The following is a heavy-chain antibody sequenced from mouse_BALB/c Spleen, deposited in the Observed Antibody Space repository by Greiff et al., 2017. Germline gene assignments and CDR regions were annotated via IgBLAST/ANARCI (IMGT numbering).Heavy chain of an antibody. CDR2: INSNGGSN. Sequence: EVKLVESGGGLVQPGGSLKLSCAASGFTFSSYGMSWVRQTPDKRLELVATINSNGGSNYYPDSVKGRFTISRDNAKNTLYLQRSSLKSEDTAMYYCARDNPYYYAMDYWGQGTSVTVSS. CDR3: ARDNPYYYAMDY. J-gene: IGHJ4*01. CDR1: GFTFSSYG. V-gene: IGHV5-6-3*01.